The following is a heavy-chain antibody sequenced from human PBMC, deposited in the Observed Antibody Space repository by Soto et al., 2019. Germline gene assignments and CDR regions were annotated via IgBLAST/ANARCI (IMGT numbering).Heavy chain of an antibody. J-gene: IGHJ3*02. Sequence: QITLKESGPTLVKPTQTLTLTCTFSGFSLSTSGAGVGWIRQPPGKALEWLAFIYWDDDKRYSPSLKSRSITXKXTXXNQVVLTMTNMDPVDTATYYCAHLKIMTSSSAFDIWGQGTMVSVSS. CDR1: GFSLSTSGAG. CDR2: IYWDDDK. D-gene: IGHD3-16*01. CDR3: AHLKIMTSSSAFDI. V-gene: IGHV2-5*02.